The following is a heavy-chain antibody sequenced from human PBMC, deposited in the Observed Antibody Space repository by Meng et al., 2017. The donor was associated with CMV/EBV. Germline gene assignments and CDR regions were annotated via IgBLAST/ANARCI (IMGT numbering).Heavy chain of an antibody. CDR1: GGSFSGYY. CDR3: ARTRYCSSTSCYSRKYNWFDP. V-gene: IGHV4-34*01. D-gene: IGHD2-2*01. J-gene: IGHJ5*02. CDR2: INHSGST. Sequence: SETLSLTCAVYGGSFSGYYWSWIRQPPGKGLEWIGEINHSGSTNYNPSLKSRVTIPVDTSKNQFSLKLSSVTAADTAVYYCARTRYCSSTSCYSRKYNWFDPWGQGTLVTVSS.